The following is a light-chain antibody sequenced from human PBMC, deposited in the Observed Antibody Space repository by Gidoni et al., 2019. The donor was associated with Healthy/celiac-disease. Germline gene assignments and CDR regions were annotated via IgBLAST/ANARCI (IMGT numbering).Light chain of an antibody. V-gene: IGLV1-44*01. CDR2: SNN. CDR3: AAWDDSLNGVV. CDR1: SSNIGSNT. Sequence: QSVLTQPPSASGTPGQRVTISCSGSSSNIGSNTVNGYQQLPGTAPKPLIYSNNPRPSGVPDRFSGSKSGTSASLAISGLQSEDEADYYCAAWDDSLNGVVFGGGTKLTVL. J-gene: IGLJ2*01.